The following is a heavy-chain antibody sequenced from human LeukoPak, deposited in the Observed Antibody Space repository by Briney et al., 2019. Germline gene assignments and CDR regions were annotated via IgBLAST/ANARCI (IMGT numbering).Heavy chain of an antibody. CDR1: GGTFSSYA. CDR3: ARGGYSSGWLHFDY. CDR2: IIPIFGTA. Sequence: GASVKVSCKASGGTFSSYAISWVRQAPGQGLEWMGGIIPIFGTANYAQKFQGSVTITTDESTSTAYMELSSLRSEDTAVYYCARGGYSSGWLHFDYWGQGTLVTVSS. J-gene: IGHJ4*02. D-gene: IGHD6-19*01. V-gene: IGHV1-69*05.